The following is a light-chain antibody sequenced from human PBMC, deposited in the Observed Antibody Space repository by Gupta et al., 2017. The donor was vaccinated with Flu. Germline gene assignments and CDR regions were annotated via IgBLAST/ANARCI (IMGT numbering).Light chain of an antibody. Sequence: QSALTQPASVSGSPGQSITISCTGTSSDVGRSDSVSWYQQHPGKAPKRLIYDVSSRPSGVSSRFSGSKSGNTASLTISGLQAEDETDYYCSSYTSISTFYVFGTGTKVTVL. CDR2: DVS. CDR1: SSDVGRSDS. J-gene: IGLJ1*01. V-gene: IGLV2-14*03. CDR3: SSYTSISTFYV.